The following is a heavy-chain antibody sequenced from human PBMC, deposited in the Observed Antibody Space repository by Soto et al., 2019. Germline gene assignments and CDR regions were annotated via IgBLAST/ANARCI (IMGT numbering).Heavy chain of an antibody. CDR1: GFSLSTSGVG. CDR2: IYWDDDK. V-gene: IGHV2-5*02. Sequence: QITLKESGPTLVKPTQTLTLTCTFSGFSLSTSGVGVGWIRQPPGKALEWLALIYWDDDKRYSPSLKSRLTITKDTSKNQVVLTMTNMDPVDTATYYCAHSPYHRYYYYSGMDVWGQGTTVTVSS. CDR3: AHSPYHRYYYYSGMDV. J-gene: IGHJ6*02.